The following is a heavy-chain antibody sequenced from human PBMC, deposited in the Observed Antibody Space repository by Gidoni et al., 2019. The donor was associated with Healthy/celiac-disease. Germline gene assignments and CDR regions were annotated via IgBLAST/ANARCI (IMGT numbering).Heavy chain of an antibody. CDR1: AGSISSGGYY. CDR2: IYYSGST. Sequence: QVQLQESGPGLVKPSQTLSLTCTVSAGSISSGGYYWSWIRQHPGKGLEWIGYIYYSGSTYYNPSLKSRVTISVDTSKNQFSLKLSSVTAADTAVYYCAREVGGYCSSTSCYRDYYYGMDVWGQGTTVTVSS. J-gene: IGHJ6*02. CDR3: AREVGGYCSSTSCYRDYYYGMDV. D-gene: IGHD2-2*01. V-gene: IGHV4-31*03.